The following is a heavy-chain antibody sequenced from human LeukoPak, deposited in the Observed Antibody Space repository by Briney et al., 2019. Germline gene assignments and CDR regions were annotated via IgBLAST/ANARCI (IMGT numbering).Heavy chain of an antibody. V-gene: IGHV4-30-4*08. CDR2: IYYSGST. Sequence: SETLSLTCAVYGGSFSGYYWSWIRQPPGKGLEWIGYIYYSGSTYYNPSLKSRVTISVDTSKNQFSLKLSSVTAADTAVYYCASGLFYPGPVDYWGQGTLVTVSS. D-gene: IGHD3-16*02. J-gene: IGHJ4*02. CDR3: ASGLFYPGPVDY. CDR1: GGSFSGYY.